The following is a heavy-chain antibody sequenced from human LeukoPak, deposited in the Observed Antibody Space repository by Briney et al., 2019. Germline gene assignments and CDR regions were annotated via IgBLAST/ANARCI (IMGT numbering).Heavy chain of an antibody. V-gene: IGHV4-38-2*02. CDR1: GYSISSGYY. CDR2: IYHTGST. J-gene: IGHJ6*03. Sequence: PSETLSLTCTVSGYSISSGYYWDWIRQPPGKGLEWIGSIYHTGSTYYNPSLKSRVTISVDTSKNQFSLKLSSVTAADTAVYYCARVGVYNWNYVFGYYYYYMDVWGKGTTVTVSS. CDR3: ARVGVYNWNYVFGYYYYYMDV. D-gene: IGHD1-7*01.